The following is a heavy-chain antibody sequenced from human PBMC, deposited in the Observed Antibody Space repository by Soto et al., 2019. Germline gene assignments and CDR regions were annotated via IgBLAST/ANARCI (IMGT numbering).Heavy chain of an antibody. CDR2: ISGSGGST. J-gene: IGHJ6*02. CDR3: AKDLGPVEYSSSLGAGYYYYYYGMDV. D-gene: IGHD6-6*01. Sequence: PGGSLRLSCAASGFTFSSYAMSWVRQAPGKGLKWVSAISGSGGSTYYADSVKGRFTISRDNSKNTLYLQMNSLRAEDTAVYYCAKDLGPVEYSSSLGAGYYYYYYGMDVWGQGTTVTVSS. CDR1: GFTFSSYA. V-gene: IGHV3-23*01.